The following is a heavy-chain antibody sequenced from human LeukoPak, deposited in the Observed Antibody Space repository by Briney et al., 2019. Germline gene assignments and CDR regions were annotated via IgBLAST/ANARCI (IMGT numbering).Heavy chain of an antibody. CDR3: TTDFYDSSGLQY. Sequence: GGSLRLSYAASGFSFSNAWMNWVRQAPGKGLEWVGRIKSKSDGGTIDYAAPVKGRFTISRDDSKNTVFLQMNSLETEDTAVYYCTTDFYDSSGLQYWGQGTLVTVSS. V-gene: IGHV3-15*07. CDR2: IKSKSDGGTI. CDR1: GFSFSNAW. J-gene: IGHJ4*02. D-gene: IGHD3-22*01.